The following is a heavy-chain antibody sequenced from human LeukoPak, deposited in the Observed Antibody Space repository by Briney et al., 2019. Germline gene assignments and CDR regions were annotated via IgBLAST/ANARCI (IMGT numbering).Heavy chain of an antibody. CDR3: AKDIGGGSSSWYPSFDY. CDR1: GLTFSSYA. J-gene: IGHJ4*02. Sequence: GGSLTLSCAASGLTFSSYAMSWVRQAPGKGLEWVSGISWNSGSIGYADSVKGRFTISRDNAKNSLYLQMNSLRAEDTALYYCAKDIGGGSSSWYPSFDYWGQGTLVTVSS. D-gene: IGHD6-13*01. V-gene: IGHV3-9*01. CDR2: ISWNSGSI.